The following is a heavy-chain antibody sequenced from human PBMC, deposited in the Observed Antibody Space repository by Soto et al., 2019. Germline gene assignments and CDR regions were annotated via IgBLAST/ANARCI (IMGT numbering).Heavy chain of an antibody. CDR1: GFTVSSNY. D-gene: IGHD6-25*01. CDR2: IYSGGST. CDR3: ARSQAANRFDY. V-gene: IGHV3-53*01. J-gene: IGHJ4*02. Sequence: GGSLRLSCAASGFTVSSNYMSWVRQAPGKGLEWVSVIYSGGSTYYADSVKGRFTISRDNSKNTLYLQMNSLRAEDTAVYYCARSQAANRFDYWGQGPLVTVSP.